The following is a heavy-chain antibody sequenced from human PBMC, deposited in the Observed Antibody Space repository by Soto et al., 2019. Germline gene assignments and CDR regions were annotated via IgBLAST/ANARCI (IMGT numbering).Heavy chain of an antibody. V-gene: IGHV3-48*01. D-gene: IGHD1-1*01. CDR1: GITISSNG. Sequence: ESGGGSVQPGGSLRLSCAASGITISSNGMNWVRQAPGKGLEWVSYISSSSDTIYYADFVKGRFTISRDNAKNSLYLQMNSLRVEDTATYYCARGMGIATTVRYDYWGQGTLVTVSS. J-gene: IGHJ4*02. CDR2: ISSSSDTI. CDR3: ARGMGIATTVRYDY.